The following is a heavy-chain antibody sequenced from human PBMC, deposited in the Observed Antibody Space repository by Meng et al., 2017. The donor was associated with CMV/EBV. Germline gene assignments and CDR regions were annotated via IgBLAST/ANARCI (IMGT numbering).Heavy chain of an antibody. J-gene: IGHJ6*02. V-gene: IGHV1-46*01. CDR1: GYTFTSYY. CDR3: ARELRPGSTALRGNYYYGMDV. D-gene: IGHD1-14*01. CDR2: INPSGGST. Sequence: ASVKVSCKASGYTFTSYYMHWVRQAPGQGLEWMGIINPSGGSTSYAQKFQGRVTMTRDTSTSTVYMELSSLRSEDTAVYYCARELRPGSTALRGNYYYGMDVWGQGTTVTVSS.